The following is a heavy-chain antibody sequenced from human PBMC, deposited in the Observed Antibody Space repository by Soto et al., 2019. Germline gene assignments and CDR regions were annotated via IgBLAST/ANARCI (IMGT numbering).Heavy chain of an antibody. Sequence: GASVKVSCKASGYTFTSYAIHWVRQAPGQRLEWMGWINAGNGNTKYSQKFQDRVTITRDTSASTAYMELSSLRSEDTAVYYCARGIQIDAFDIWGQGTMVTVSS. CDR3: ARGIQIDAFDI. CDR1: GYTFTSYA. V-gene: IGHV1-3*01. D-gene: IGHD5-18*01. CDR2: INAGNGNT. J-gene: IGHJ3*02.